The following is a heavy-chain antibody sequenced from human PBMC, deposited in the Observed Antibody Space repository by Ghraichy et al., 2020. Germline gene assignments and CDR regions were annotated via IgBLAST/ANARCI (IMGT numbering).Heavy chain of an antibody. Sequence: GSLRLSCAASGFTFSSYGMHWVRQAPGKGLEWVAVISYDGSNKYYADSVKGRFTISRDNSKNTLYLQMNSLRAEDTAVYYCAKEMQWLVGIYYFDYWGQGTLVTVSS. CDR2: ISYDGSNK. V-gene: IGHV3-30*18. CDR1: GFTFSSYG. J-gene: IGHJ4*02. CDR3: AKEMQWLVGIYYFDY. D-gene: IGHD6-19*01.